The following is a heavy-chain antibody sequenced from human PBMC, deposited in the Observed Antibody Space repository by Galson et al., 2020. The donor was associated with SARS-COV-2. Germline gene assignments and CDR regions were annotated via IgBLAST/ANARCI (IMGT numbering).Heavy chain of an antibody. V-gene: IGHV4-59*01. CDR3: ATVGWSSAPL. Sequence: SQTLSLTCTVSGDSITTYFWSWIRQPPGKGPEWIGYIHYSGSTNYNPSLKSRVTMSVDTSKNQFSLKLHSVNAADTAVYYCATVGWSSAPLWGQGTLVTVSS. CDR1: GDSITTYF. CDR2: IHYSGST. D-gene: IGHD3-3*01. J-gene: IGHJ4*02.